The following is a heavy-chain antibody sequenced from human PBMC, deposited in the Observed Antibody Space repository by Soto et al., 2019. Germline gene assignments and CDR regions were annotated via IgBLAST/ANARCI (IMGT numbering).Heavy chain of an antibody. J-gene: IGHJ4*02. V-gene: IGHV3-23*01. Sequence: EVQLLESGGGLVQPGGSLRLSCAASGFTFPTFAMSWLRQAPGKGLEWVACISGSGAGTFYAGSVRGRFSISRDNSKPTVYLQMNNVRAEDTAVYYCAKGQKQQWLPMNFDYWGQGTLVTVS. CDR2: ISGSGAGT. CDR1: GFTFPTFA. D-gene: IGHD6-19*01. CDR3: AKGQKQQWLPMNFDY.